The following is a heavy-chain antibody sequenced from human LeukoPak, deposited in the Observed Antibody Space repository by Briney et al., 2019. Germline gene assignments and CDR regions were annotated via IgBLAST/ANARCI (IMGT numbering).Heavy chain of an antibody. CDR2: IYTSGST. CDR1: GDSISNYY. Sequence: PSETLSLTCAVSGDSISNYYWSWIRQPPGKGLEWIGYIYTSGSTNYNPSLKSRVTMSVDTSKNQFSLKLSSVTAADTAVYYCAREFSYDYYYYGMDVWGQGTTVTVSS. CDR3: AREFSYDYYYYGMDV. D-gene: IGHD5-18*01. J-gene: IGHJ6*02. V-gene: IGHV4-4*09.